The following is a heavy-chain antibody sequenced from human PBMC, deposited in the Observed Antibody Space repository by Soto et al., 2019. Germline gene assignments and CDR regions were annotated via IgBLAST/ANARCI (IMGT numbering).Heavy chain of an antibody. CDR3: AKESGASGYYYGMDV. CDR2: ISGSGAGT. J-gene: IGHJ6*02. CDR1: GFTFSSYA. D-gene: IGHD2-15*01. Sequence: EVQLLESGGGLVQPGGSLRLSCAASGFTFSSYAMRWVRQAPGEGLEWVSGISGSGAGTDYADSVRGRFTISRDNSKNTLYLQMNSLRAEDTALYYCAKESGASGYYYGMDVWGQGTTVTVSS. V-gene: IGHV3-23*01.